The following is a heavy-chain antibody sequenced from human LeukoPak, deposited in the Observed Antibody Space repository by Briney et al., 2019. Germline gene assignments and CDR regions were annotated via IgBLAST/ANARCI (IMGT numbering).Heavy chain of an antibody. D-gene: IGHD2-15*01. V-gene: IGHV1-2*02. CDR2: INPNSGGT. CDR3: ARGPIVVVVAARYYFDY. Sequence: ASVKVSCKASGYTFTGYYMHWVRQAPGQGLEWMGWINPNSGGTNYAQKFQGRVTMTRDTSISTAYMELSGLRSDDTAVYYCARGPIVVVVAARYYFDYWGQGTLVTVSS. J-gene: IGHJ4*02. CDR1: GYTFTGYY.